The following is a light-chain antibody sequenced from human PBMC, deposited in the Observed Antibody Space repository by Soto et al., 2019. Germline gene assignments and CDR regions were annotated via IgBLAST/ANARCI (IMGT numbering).Light chain of an antibody. Sequence: QSLLGQPACVSASPGQSITISCTGASSDVGTYHYVSWYQHHPGKPPKLLIHEVTHRPPGVAARFSRSKSGNTASLTISGLQAEDEAVYYCSSYRKSNTLVFGHWTKVTVL. CDR2: EVT. J-gene: IGLJ1*01. CDR1: SSDVGTYHY. CDR3: SSYRKSNTLV. V-gene: IGLV2-14*01.